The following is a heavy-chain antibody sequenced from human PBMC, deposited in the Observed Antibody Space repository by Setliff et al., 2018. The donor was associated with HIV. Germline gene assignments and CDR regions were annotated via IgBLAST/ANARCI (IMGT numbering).Heavy chain of an antibody. Sequence: TSETLSLTCTVSGASSSSHYWSWIRQPPGKAPEWIGYAYNSGTTKYNPSLRSRVTISVDTSKNQFSLKLSSVTAADTAVYYCARYCGGDCYPSAYYMDVWGKGTTVTVSS. D-gene: IGHD2-21*01. CDR3: ARYCGGDCYPSAYYMDV. V-gene: IGHV4-59*11. CDR2: AYNSGTT. CDR1: GASSSSHY. J-gene: IGHJ6*03.